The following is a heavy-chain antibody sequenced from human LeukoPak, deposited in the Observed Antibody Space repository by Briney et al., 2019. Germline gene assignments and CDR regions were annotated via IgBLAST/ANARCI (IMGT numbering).Heavy chain of an antibody. J-gene: IGHJ4*02. Sequence: SETLSLTCTVSGGSISSYYWSWIRQPPGKGLEWIGYIYYSGSTNYNPSLKSRVTISVDTSKNQFSLKLSSVTAADTAVYYCARSLMVRGVITHWGQGTLVTVSS. V-gene: IGHV4-59*01. CDR1: GGSISSYY. D-gene: IGHD3-10*01. CDR3: ARSLMVRGVITH. CDR2: IYYSGST.